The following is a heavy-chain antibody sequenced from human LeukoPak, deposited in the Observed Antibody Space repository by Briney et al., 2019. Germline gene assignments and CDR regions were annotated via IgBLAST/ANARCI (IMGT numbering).Heavy chain of an antibody. CDR2: TNPNNGNT. V-gene: IGHV1-8*01. D-gene: IGHD2-15*01. CDR3: ARARDCSGGSCYVWLDP. J-gene: IGHJ5*02. Sequence: ASVKVSCKASGYIITSYDIHWVRQATGQGLEWMGWTNPNNGNTGYAQKFQGRVAMTRNTSMTTAYMEMSSLASEDTAVYYCARARDCSGGSCYVWLDPWGQGTLVTVSS. CDR1: GYIITSYD.